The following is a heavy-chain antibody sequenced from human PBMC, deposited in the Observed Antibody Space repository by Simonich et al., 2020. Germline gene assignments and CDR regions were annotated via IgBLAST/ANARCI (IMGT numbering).Heavy chain of an antibody. CDR2: INPNSGGT. CDR3: ARWPSIPASYGSGSYFDY. Sequence: QVQLVQSGAAVKQPGASVKVSCKASGYTFTGYYMHWVRQAPGKGLEWMGWINPNSGGTNYEQKVKGRVPMTRETSISTAYMELSRLRSDDTAVYYCARWPSIPASYGSGSYFDYWGQGTLVTVSS. CDR1: GYTFTGYY. D-gene: IGHD3-10*01. J-gene: IGHJ4*02. V-gene: IGHV1-2*02.